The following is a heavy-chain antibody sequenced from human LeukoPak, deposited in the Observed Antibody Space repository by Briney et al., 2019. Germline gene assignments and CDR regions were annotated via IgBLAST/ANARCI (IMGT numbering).Heavy chain of an antibody. D-gene: IGHD3-22*01. Sequence: GGSLRLSCAASGFTFDDYAMHWVRQAPGKGLEWVSYISSSGSTIYYADSVKGRFTISRDNAKNSLYLQMNSLRAEDTAVYYCASYSSGYFPDYWGQGTLVTVSS. CDR3: ASYSSGYFPDY. J-gene: IGHJ4*02. V-gene: IGHV3-48*03. CDR1: GFTFDDYA. CDR2: ISSSGSTI.